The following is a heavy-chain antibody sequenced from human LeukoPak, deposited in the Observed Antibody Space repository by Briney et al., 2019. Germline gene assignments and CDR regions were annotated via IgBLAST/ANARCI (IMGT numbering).Heavy chain of an antibody. Sequence: PGGSLRLSCAASGFTFSSYTMNWVRQPPGKGLEWVSNIGTSSTTIYYADSVKGRFTISRDNAKNSLYLQMNSLRADDTAVYYCATSYDILIGYFGSWGQGTLVTVSS. CDR1: GFTFSSYT. CDR3: ATSYDILIGYFGS. V-gene: IGHV3-48*01. CDR2: IGTSSTTI. D-gene: IGHD3-9*01. J-gene: IGHJ4*02.